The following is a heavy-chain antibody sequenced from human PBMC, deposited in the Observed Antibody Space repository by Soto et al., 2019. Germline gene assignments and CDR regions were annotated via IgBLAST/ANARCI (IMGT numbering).Heavy chain of an antibody. Sequence: XATLTLTCTVSGGSVSSGSYYWSWIRQPPGKGLEWIGYIYYSGSTNYNPSLKSRVTISVDTSKNQFSLKLSSVTAADTAVYYCARALYGGIDYWGQGTLVNVSS. CDR1: GGSVSSGSYY. CDR2: IYYSGST. CDR3: ARALYGGIDY. J-gene: IGHJ4*02. V-gene: IGHV4-61*01. D-gene: IGHD3-16*01.